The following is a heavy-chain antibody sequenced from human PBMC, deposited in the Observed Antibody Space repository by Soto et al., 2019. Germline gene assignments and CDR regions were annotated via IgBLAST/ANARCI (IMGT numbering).Heavy chain of an antibody. CDR3: ARARITMVREVIKYNMDV. Sequence: SETLSLTCTASGGSISNYYWSWIRQSPGKGLEWIGYIYDTGNTNSNPSLQSRATISMDTSKNQLSLKLSSVTAADTAVYYCARARITMVREVIKYNMDVWGQGTTVTVSS. CDR2: IYDTGNT. J-gene: IGHJ6*02. CDR1: GGSISNYY. V-gene: IGHV4-59*01. D-gene: IGHD3-10*01.